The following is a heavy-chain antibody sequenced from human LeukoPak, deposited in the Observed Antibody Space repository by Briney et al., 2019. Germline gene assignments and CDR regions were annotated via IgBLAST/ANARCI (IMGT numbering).Heavy chain of an antibody. D-gene: IGHD2-2*01. V-gene: IGHV3-11*06. CDR1: GFTFSDYY. J-gene: IGHJ6*02. CDR3: AKDIVVVPAATDYYYYYGMDV. Sequence: GGSLRLSCAASGFTFSDYYMNWIRQAPGKGLEWVSYISSSSSYTNHADSVKGRFTISRDNSKNTLYLQMNSLRAEDTAVYYCAKDIVVVPAATDYYYYYGMDVWGQGTTVTVSS. CDR2: ISSSSSYT.